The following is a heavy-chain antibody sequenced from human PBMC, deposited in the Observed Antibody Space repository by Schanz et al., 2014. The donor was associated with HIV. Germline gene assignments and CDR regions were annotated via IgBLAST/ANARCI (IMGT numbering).Heavy chain of an antibody. D-gene: IGHD5-18*01. J-gene: IGHJ4*02. V-gene: IGHV3-30*18. CDR2: ISYDGSSK. CDR1: GFTFNNYA. CDR3: AKDKQGGNIDY. Sequence: QAQLVESGGGVVQPGRSLRLSCAASGFTFNNYAMHWVRQAPGKGLEWVADISYDGSSKHYADSVKGRFTISRDNSYNTLYLQMNSLRAEDTAVYFCAKDKQGGNIDYWGQGTLVTVSS.